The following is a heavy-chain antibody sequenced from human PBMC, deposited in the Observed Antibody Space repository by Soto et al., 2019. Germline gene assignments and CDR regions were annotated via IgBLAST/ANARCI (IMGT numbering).Heavy chain of an antibody. D-gene: IGHD5-18*01. CDR3: APPVHSAMAFDY. CDR1: GYTFTHYY. V-gene: IGHV1-46*01. J-gene: IGHJ4*02. Sequence: QVQLVQSGAEVRKPGASVKVSCKASGYTFTHYYIHWVRQAPGQGLEWMGIINPNGGVTTYAQKFRAGFTMTRDTSTSTVYMELSSLRSEDSAVYYCAPPVHSAMAFDYWGQGTLVTVSS. CDR2: INPNGGVT.